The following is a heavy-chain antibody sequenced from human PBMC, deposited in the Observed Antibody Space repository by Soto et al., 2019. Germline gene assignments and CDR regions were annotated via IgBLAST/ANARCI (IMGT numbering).Heavy chain of an antibody. CDR1: GFTFSAYA. CDR2: ISYDGSNE. D-gene: IGHD6-19*01. V-gene: IGHV3-30-3*01. CDR3: ANARRLVGTFDS. J-gene: IGHJ4*02. Sequence: QVQLVESGGGVVQPGRSLRLSCAASGFTFSAYAMHWVRQAPGKGLEWVAVISYDGSNEYYADSVKGRFTISRDNPKNTLYLQVNSLRAEDTAVYYCANARRLVGTFDSWGQGTLVTVSS.